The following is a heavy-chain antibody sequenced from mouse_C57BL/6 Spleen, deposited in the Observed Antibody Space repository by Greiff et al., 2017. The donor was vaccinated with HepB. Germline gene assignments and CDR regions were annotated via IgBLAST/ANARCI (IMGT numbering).Heavy chain of an antibody. Sequence: EVKLEESGPGLAKPSQTLSLTCSVTGYSITSDYWNWIRKFPGNKLEYMGYISYSGSTYYNPSLKSRISITRDTSKKQYYLQLNSVTTEDTATYYWARRLYYDYDYYAMDYWGQGTSVTVSS. D-gene: IGHD2-4*01. J-gene: IGHJ4*01. CDR2: ISYSGST. CDR3: ARRLYYDYDYYAMDY. CDR1: GYSITSDY. V-gene: IGHV3-8*01.